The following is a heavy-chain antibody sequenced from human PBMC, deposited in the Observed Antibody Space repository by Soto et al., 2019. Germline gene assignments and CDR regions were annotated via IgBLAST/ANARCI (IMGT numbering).Heavy chain of an antibody. V-gene: IGHV3-23*01. J-gene: IGHJ4*02. D-gene: IGHD1-26*01. CDR2: ISGSGGST. Sequence: EVQLLESGGGLVQPGGSLRLSCVASGFTFSSYAMRWVRQAPGKGLEWASAISGSGGSTYYADSVKGRFTISRDNSKNTLYLQMNSLRAEDTAVYYCARRGSGSYYDYWGQGTLVTVSS. CDR3: ARRGSGSYYDY. CDR1: GFTFSSYA.